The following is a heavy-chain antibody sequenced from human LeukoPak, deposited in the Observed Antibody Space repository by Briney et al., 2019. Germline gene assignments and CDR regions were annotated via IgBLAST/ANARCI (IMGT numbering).Heavy chain of an antibody. J-gene: IGHJ1*01. D-gene: IGHD6-19*01. Sequence: QPGGSLRLSCAASGFTFTNYALHWLRQAPGKGLEWVSSISGSGHSTDYADSVKGRFTISRYSSKSTVYLQMNSLSAEDTAVYYCAKVAQHRYNGGRDQEYCHHGGQGTLVTVSS. CDR2: ISGSGHST. CDR3: AKVAQHRYNGGRDQEYCHH. CDR1: GFTFTNYA. V-gene: IGHV3-23*01.